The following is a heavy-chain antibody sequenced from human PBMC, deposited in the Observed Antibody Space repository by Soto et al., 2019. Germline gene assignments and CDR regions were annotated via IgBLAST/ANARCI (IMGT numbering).Heavy chain of an antibody. V-gene: IGHV4-59*01. CDR1: GGSISSYY. CDR2: IYYSGSS. D-gene: IGHD1-26*01. CDR3: ARYSGTYYVY. Sequence: QVQLQESGPGLVKPSETLSLTCTVSGGSISSYYWSWIRQPPGKGLEWIGFIYYSGSSSYNPSLMSRVTLSVDTSTNQFSLKLSSVTAADTAVYYCARYSGTYYVYWGQGILVTVSS. J-gene: IGHJ4*02.